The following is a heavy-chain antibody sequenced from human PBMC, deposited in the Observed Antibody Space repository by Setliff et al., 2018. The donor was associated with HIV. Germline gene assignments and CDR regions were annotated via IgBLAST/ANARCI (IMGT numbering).Heavy chain of an antibody. CDR1: GGSISSNSYS. Sequence: PSETLSLTCTVSGGSISSNSYSWSWIRQPAGKGLEWIGHTYHSGSTNYNPSLKSRVSISVDTSKNQFSLKLNSVTAADTAVYYCARDLLLGGSSYWYFDLWGRGTLVTVPQ. CDR3: ARDLLLGGSSYWYFDL. CDR2: TYHSGST. V-gene: IGHV4-61*09. D-gene: IGHD3-16*01. J-gene: IGHJ2*01.